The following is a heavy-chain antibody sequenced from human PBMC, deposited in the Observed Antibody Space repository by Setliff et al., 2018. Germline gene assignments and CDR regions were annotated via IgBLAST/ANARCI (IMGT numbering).Heavy chain of an antibody. CDR2: INPSGGYT. J-gene: IGHJ4*02. CDR1: GGTFSSYA. D-gene: IGHD3-10*01. V-gene: IGHV1-69*04. Sequence: GASVKVSCKASGGTFSSYAISWVRQAPGQGLEWMGMINPSGGYTIYAQKFQGRVTMTEDTSTDTAYMELSSLRSEDTAVYSCAKDQGDFYWGQGTLVTVSS. CDR3: AKDQGDFY.